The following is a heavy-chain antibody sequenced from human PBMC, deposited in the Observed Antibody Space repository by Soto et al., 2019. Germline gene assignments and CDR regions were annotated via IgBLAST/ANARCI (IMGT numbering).Heavy chain of an antibody. CDR3: AREARTYYYDSSGYRQYYFDY. J-gene: IGHJ4*02. CDR2: IYYSGST. D-gene: IGHD3-22*01. V-gene: IGHV4-59*01. CDR1: GGSISSYY. Sequence: SETLSLTCTVSGGSISSYYWSWTRQPPGKGLEWIGYIYYSGSTNYNPSLKSRVTISVDTSKNQFSLKLSSVTAADTAVYYCAREARTYYYDSSGYRQYYFDYWGQGTLVTVSS.